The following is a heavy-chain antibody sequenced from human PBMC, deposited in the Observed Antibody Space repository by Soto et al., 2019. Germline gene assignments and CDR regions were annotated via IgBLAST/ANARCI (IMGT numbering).Heavy chain of an antibody. CDR2: ISGSGGST. CDR3: AKGRVSLRLTYYYDSSGYYPFDY. V-gene: IGHV3-23*01. Sequence: EVQLLESGGGLVQPGGSLRLSCAASGFTFSSYAMSWVRQAPGKGLEWVSAISGSGGSTYYADSVKGRFTISRDNSKNTLYLQMNSLRAEDTAVYYCAKGRVSLRLTYYYDSSGYYPFDYWGQGTLVTVSS. J-gene: IGHJ4*02. CDR1: GFTFSSYA. D-gene: IGHD3-22*01.